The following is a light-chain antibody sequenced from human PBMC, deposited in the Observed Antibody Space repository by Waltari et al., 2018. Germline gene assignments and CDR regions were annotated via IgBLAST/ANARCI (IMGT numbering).Light chain of an antibody. CDR2: DVR. J-gene: IGLJ3*02. CDR3: SSYTSSSTWV. CDR1: NSDIGTYDY. Sequence: HSALTQSASVSGSPAHSITISCTGTNSDIGTYDYVSWFQQLPGKAPKLIIYDVRNRPLGISNRFSGSKSGITASLSISGLLAEDEAYYYCSSYTSSSTWVFGGGTKLTVL. V-gene: IGLV2-14*03.